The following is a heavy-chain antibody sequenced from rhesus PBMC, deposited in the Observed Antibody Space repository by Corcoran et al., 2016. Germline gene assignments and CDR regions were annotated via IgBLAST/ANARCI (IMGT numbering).Heavy chain of an antibody. CDR1: GFSISTTGIG. J-gene: IGHJ4*01. CDR2: IYWNDII. D-gene: IGHD4-35*01. V-gene: IGHV2-95*01. CDR3: ARADYGTYGTDY. Sequence: QVTLKESGPALVKPTQTLTLTCSFSGFSISTTGIGVGWIRQPPGRALEWLATIYWNDIIYYTPSMKSRLTISKDTAKAQVVLTMTSMDPVDTATYYCARADYGTYGTDYWGQGVLVAVSS.